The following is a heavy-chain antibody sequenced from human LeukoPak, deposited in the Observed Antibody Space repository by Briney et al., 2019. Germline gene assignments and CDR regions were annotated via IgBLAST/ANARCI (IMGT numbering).Heavy chain of an antibody. D-gene: IGHD3/OR15-3a*01. V-gene: IGHV4-39*01. CDR1: GGSISSSSYY. CDR3: ARQTGSGLFILP. J-gene: IGHJ4*02. Sequence: PSETLSLTCTVSGGSISSSSYYWGWIRQPPGKGLEWIGSIYYSGSTYYNPSLKTRVTISVDTSKNQFSLKLTSVTAADTAVYYCARQTGSGLFILPGGQGTLVTVSS. CDR2: IYYSGST.